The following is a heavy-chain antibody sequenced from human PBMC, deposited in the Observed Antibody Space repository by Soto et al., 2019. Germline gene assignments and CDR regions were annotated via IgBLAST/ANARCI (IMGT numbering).Heavy chain of an antibody. Sequence: QVRLEESGGGSVQPGGSLRLSCAASGFTFSAVYMSWIRQAPNKGLEYISYISSSGTSANYADSVKGRFTISRDNAKNSLYLQMNSLRAEDTAVYYCARDRGAVTGQYFDYWGQGALVTVSS. J-gene: IGHJ4*02. CDR1: GFTFSAVY. CDR3: ARDRGAVTGQYFDY. CDR2: ISSSGTSA. V-gene: IGHV3-11*05. D-gene: IGHD6-19*01.